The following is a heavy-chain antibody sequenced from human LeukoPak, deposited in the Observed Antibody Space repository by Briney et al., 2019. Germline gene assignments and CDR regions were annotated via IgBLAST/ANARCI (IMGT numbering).Heavy chain of an antibody. D-gene: IGHD5-18*01. CDR3: AKDRYSYSLYYFDY. Sequence: PGGSLRLSCAPSGFTFSSYAMSWVRQAPGKGLEWVSAISGSGGDTYYANSVKGRFTISRDNSKNTLYLQMNSLRAEDTALYYCAKDRYSYSLYYFDYWGQGTLVTVSS. CDR2: ISGSGGDT. J-gene: IGHJ4*02. V-gene: IGHV3-23*01. CDR1: GFTFSSYA.